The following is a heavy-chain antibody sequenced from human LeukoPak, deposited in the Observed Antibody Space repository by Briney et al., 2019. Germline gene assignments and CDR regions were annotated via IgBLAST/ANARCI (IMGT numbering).Heavy chain of an antibody. J-gene: IGHJ4*02. D-gene: IGHD1-26*01. V-gene: IGHV4-31*03. Sequence: SETLSLTCTVSGGSISSGDYYWSWIRQHPGKGLEWIGYMYYTGSAYYNWSLKSRVIMSIDTSKNQFSLKLSSVTAADTAVYYCARDDSSGSYYSPDYFDYWGQGTLVTVSS. CDR1: GGSISSGDYY. CDR3: ARDDSSGSYYSPDYFDY. CDR2: MYYTGSA.